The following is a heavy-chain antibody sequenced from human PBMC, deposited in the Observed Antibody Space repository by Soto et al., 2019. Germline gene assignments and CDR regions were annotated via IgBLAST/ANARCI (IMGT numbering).Heavy chain of an antibody. CDR2: ISSSSSYI. D-gene: IGHD2-15*01. V-gene: IGHV3-21*01. CDR1: GFTFSSYS. CDR3: ARGVFEVHASFGGDDY. Sequence: EVQLVESGGGLVKPGGSLRLSCAASGFTFSSYSMNWVRQAPGKGLEWVSSISSSSSYIYYADSVKGRFTISRDNAKNSLYLQMNSLRAEDTAVYYCARGVFEVHASFGGDDYWGQGTLVTVSS. J-gene: IGHJ4*02.